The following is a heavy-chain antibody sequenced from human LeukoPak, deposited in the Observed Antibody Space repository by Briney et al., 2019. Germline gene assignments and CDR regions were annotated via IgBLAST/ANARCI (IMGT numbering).Heavy chain of an antibody. Sequence: GGSLRLSCAASGLTFRNYWMTWVRQAPGKGREWVATIKQDGSERYYVDSVKGQFTISRDNAKNSLDLQMNSLRAQDTAVYYCARERSGWYERWLDYWGQGTLVTVSS. D-gene: IGHD6-19*01. CDR1: GLTFRNYW. J-gene: IGHJ4*02. CDR3: ARERSGWYERWLDY. V-gene: IGHV3-7*01. CDR2: IKQDGSER.